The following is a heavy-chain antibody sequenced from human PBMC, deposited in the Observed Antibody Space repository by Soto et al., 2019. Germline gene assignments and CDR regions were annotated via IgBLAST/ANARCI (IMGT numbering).Heavy chain of an antibody. Sequence: QVQLVESGGGVVQPGRSLRLSCAASGFTFSNYAMHWVRQAPGKGLEWVAAILSDEINKYSADSVKGRFTISRDNSKNTLYLRMSSLRPEDTAFYYCAIIATSGGGDDFDIWGHWTMVTVSS. J-gene: IGHJ3*02. CDR2: ILSDEINK. CDR1: GFTFSNYA. CDR3: AIIATSGGGDDFDI. D-gene: IGHD6-13*01. V-gene: IGHV3-30-3*01.